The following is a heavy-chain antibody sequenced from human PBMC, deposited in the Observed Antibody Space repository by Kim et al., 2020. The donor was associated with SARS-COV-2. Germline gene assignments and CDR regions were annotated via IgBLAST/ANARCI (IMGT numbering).Heavy chain of an antibody. V-gene: IGHV1-24*01. J-gene: IGHJ3*02. D-gene: IGHD6-19*01. Sequence: QKFQGRVTMTEDTSTDTAYMELSSLRSEDTAVYYCATGPTAVAGTGAFDIWGQGTMVTVSS. CDR3: ATGPTAVAGTGAFDI.